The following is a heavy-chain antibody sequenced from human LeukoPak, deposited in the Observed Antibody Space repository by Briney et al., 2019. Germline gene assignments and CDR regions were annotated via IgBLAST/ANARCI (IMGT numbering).Heavy chain of an antibody. Sequence: PGGSLRLSCAASGFTFSNAWMSWVRQAPGKGLEWVGRIKSKTDGGTTDYAAPVKGRFPISRDDSKNTLYLQMNSLKTEDTAVYYCTTAPGYYDSSGLLGGYFDYWGQGTLVTVSS. D-gene: IGHD3-22*01. CDR1: GFTFSNAW. CDR2: IKSKTDGGTT. CDR3: TTAPGYYDSSGLLGGYFDY. J-gene: IGHJ4*02. V-gene: IGHV3-15*01.